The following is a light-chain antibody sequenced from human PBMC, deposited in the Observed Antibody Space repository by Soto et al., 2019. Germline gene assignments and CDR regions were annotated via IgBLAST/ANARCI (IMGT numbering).Light chain of an antibody. V-gene: IGKV3-15*01. CDR2: GAC. CDR1: QSVNSS. CDR3: HQYNKGPPIT. Sequence: EIVRIMSPATLSVSPGERATLSCRASQSVNSSLAWYQHKLGQAPMVLVSGACTRATGIPAMFSGSASGTEFTLTIRHLRSEDFAGYYCHQYNKGPPITFGQGPGLEV. J-gene: IGKJ5*01.